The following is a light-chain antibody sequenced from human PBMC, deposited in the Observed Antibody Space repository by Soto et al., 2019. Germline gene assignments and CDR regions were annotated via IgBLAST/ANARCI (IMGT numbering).Light chain of an antibody. J-gene: IGKJ1*01. Sequence: EIVLTQSPGTLSLSPGERATLSCRASQSLSKNYLAWYQHKPGQAPRLLIHDAYNRATSIPDRFSGSGSRTDLTVTISSLKHEDASVYYYQRCVTAPLTFGPGTKVEI. CDR1: QSLSKNY. V-gene: IGKV3-20*01. CDR3: QRCVTAPLT. CDR2: DAY.